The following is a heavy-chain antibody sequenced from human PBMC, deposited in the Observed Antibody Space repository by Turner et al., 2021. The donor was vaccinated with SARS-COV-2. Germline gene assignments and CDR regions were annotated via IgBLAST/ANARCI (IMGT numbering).Heavy chain of an antibody. Sequence: EVQLLESGGGFVQPGGSLRLSCAASGFTFSSYAMSWVRQAPGKGLEWVSAMSGSGGSTYYADSVKGRFTISGDNSKNTLYLQMNSLRAEETAVYYCAKADRIMIVVVITLFDYWGQGTLVTVSS. CDR3: AKADRIMIVVVITLFDY. D-gene: IGHD3-22*01. J-gene: IGHJ4*02. CDR2: MSGSGGST. V-gene: IGHV3-23*01. CDR1: GFTFSSYA.